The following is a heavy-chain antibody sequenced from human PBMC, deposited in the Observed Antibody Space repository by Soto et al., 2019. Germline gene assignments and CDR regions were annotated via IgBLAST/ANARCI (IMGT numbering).Heavy chain of an antibody. CDR2: IYYSGST. CDR3: ARQTASIVRQGDFDY. D-gene: IGHD2-2*01. V-gene: IGHV4-39*01. Sequence: QLVLQESGPGAVKPSETLSLTCSVSGDSITSSRYYWGWIRQTPQTGLEWIGSIYYSGSTFYNPSLKSRVTVSVDTSKNQFSLKLTSVSAADTSLYFCARQTASIVRQGDFDYWGQGTLVTVSS. CDR1: GDSITSSRYY. J-gene: IGHJ4*02.